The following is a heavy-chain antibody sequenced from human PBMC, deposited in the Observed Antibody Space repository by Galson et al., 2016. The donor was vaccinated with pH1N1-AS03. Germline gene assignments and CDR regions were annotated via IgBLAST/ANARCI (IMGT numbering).Heavy chain of an antibody. CDR1: RFPLTTNKMC. CDR3: ARSPADYFYSLCMDY. J-gene: IGHJ6*02. Sequence: PALVTPTQTLTLTCTFSRFPLTTNKMCVTWIRQPPGKALEWLARIDWDDDEYYSRSLRTRLTISKDTSKNQVVLTMTNRDPADTGTYFCARSPADYFYSLCMDYWGQRTTVTVS. V-gene: IGHV2-70*11. D-gene: IGHD2-21*02. CDR2: IDWDDDE.